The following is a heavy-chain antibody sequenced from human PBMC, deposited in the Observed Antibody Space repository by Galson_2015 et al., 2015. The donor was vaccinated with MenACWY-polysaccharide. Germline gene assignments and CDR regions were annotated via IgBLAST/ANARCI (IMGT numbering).Heavy chain of an antibody. CDR2: INPNSGGT. V-gene: IGHV1-2*02. J-gene: IGHJ4*02. CDR3: ARERYAVVVPAAGIDY. D-gene: IGHD2-2*01. Sequence: SVKVSCKASGYTFTGYYMHWVRQAPGQGLEWMGWINPNSGGTSYAQKFQGRVTMTRDTSISTAYMELSRLRSDDTAVYYCARERYAVVVPAAGIDYWGQGTLVTVSS. CDR1: GYTFTGYY.